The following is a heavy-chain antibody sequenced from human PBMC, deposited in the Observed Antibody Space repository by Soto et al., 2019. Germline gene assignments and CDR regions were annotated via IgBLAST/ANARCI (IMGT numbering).Heavy chain of an antibody. CDR3: AKGNRRGYSYGSFDY. D-gene: IGHD5-18*01. Sequence: PGGSLRLSCAASGFTFSSYAMHWVRQAPGKGLEWVAVISYDGSNKYYADSVKGRFTISRDNSKNTLFLQLNSLRAEDTALYYCAKGNRRGYSYGSFDYCGQGTLVTVSS. J-gene: IGHJ4*02. CDR1: GFTFSSYA. V-gene: IGHV3-30*18. CDR2: ISYDGSNK.